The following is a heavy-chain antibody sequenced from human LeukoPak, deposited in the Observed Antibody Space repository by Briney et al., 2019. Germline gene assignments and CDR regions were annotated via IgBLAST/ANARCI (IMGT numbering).Heavy chain of an antibody. CDR3: ARNRTSYYGEIPFDV. CDR2: IYGSGGT. J-gene: IGHJ3*01. V-gene: IGHV4-4*07. CDR1: GGAISNFY. D-gene: IGHD3/OR15-3a*01. Sequence: PSETLSLTCSVSGGAISNFYWSWIRQSAGKGLEWIGQIYGSGGTNYSPSLKSRVTMSTDKSKNQISLRLTSVTAADTAVYYCARNRTSYYGEIPFDVWGQGTMVTVSS.